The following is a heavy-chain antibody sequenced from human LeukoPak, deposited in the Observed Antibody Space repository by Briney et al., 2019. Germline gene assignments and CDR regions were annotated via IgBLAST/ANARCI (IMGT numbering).Heavy chain of an antibody. CDR3: ASGDSSGARPDY. D-gene: IGHD6-25*01. CDR1: GFTFRSYS. Sequence: GVSLTLSCPACGFTFRSYSMHWVRQAPGQGLEWVASISSSSSYIYYADSVKGRFTISRDNAKNSLYLQMTSLRAEDTAVYYCASGDSSGARPDYWGQGTLVTVSS. V-gene: IGHV3-21*01. J-gene: IGHJ4*02. CDR2: ISSSSSYI.